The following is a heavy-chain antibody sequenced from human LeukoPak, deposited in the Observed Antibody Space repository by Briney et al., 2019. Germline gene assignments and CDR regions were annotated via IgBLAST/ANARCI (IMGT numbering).Heavy chain of an antibody. CDR1: GGTFSSYA. D-gene: IGHD1-7*01. CDR3: AKEARGTGTTLGFDY. J-gene: IGHJ4*02. Sequence: ASVKVSCKASGGTFSSYAISWVRQAPGQGLEWMGVIIPIFGTANYAQKFQGRVTITTDESTSTAYMELSSLRSEDTAVYYCAKEARGTGTTLGFDYWGQGTLVTVSS. V-gene: IGHV1-69*05. CDR2: IIPIFGTA.